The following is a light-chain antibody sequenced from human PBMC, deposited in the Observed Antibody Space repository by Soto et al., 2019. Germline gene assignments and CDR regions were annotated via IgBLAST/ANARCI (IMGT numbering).Light chain of an antibody. V-gene: IGLV2-8*01. CDR3: CSYGGSNNVV. CDR1: SSDVGGYNY. Sequence: QSALTQPPSASGSPGQSVTISCTGTSSDVGGYNYVSWYQQHPGKAPKLLIYEVSQRPSGVPDRFSGSKSANTASLTVSGRQAEDEADYYCCSYGGSNNVVFGGWTKLTV. CDR2: EVS. J-gene: IGLJ2*01.